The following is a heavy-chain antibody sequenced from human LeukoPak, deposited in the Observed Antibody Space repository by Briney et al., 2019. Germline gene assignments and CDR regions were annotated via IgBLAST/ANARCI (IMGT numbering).Heavy chain of an antibody. CDR2: ISYDGSNK. CDR1: GFTFSSYG. V-gene: IGHV3-30*03. D-gene: IGHD2-21*02. Sequence: GGSLRLSFAASGFTFSSYGMHWVRQAPGKGLEWVAVISYDGSNKYYADSAKGRFTISRDNSKNTLYLQMNSLRAEDTAVYYCARGRYCGGDCSTLDYWGQGTLVTVSS. CDR3: ARGRYCGGDCSTLDY. J-gene: IGHJ4*02.